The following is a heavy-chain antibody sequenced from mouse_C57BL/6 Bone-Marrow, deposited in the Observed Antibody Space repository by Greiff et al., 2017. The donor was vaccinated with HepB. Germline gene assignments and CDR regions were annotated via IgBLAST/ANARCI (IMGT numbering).Heavy chain of an antibody. J-gene: IGHJ3*01. V-gene: IGHV3-6*01. Sequence: VQLKESGPGLVKPSQSLSLTCSVTGYSITSGYYWNWIRQFPGNKLEWMGYISYDGSNNYNPSLKNRISITRDTSKNQFFLKLNSVTTEDTATYYCAREAYGSSSWFAYWGQGTLVTVSA. CDR3: AREAYGSSSWFAY. D-gene: IGHD1-1*01. CDR2: ISYDGSN. CDR1: GYSITSGYY.